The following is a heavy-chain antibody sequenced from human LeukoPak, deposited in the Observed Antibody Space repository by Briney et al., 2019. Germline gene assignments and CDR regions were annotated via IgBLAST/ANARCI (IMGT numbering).Heavy chain of an antibody. D-gene: IGHD5-12*01. J-gene: IGHJ5*02. CDR2: ISYDGSNE. Sequence: GGSLRLSCAASGFTFSGYAMHWVRQAPGKGLEWVAVISYDGSNEYYADSVKGRFTISRDNSKNTLYLQMNSLSVEDTAVYYCARSYDDGVDPWGQGTLVTVSS. CDR3: ARSYDDGVDP. V-gene: IGHV3-30-3*01. CDR1: GFTFSGYA.